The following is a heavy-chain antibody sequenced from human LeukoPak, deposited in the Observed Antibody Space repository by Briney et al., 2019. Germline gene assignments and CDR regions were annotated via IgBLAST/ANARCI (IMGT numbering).Heavy chain of an antibody. J-gene: IGHJ5*02. CDR1: GGSFSGYY. CDR2: INHSGST. CDR3: ARALAFDP. V-gene: IGHV4-34*01. Sequence: SETLSLTCAVYGGSFSGYYWSWIRQPPGKGLEWIGEINHSGSTNHSPSLKSRVTISVDTSKNQFSLKLSSVTAADTAVYYCARALAFDPWGQGTLVTVSS.